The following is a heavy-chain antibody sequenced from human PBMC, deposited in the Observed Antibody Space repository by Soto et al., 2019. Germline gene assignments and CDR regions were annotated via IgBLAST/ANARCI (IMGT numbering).Heavy chain of an antibody. V-gene: IGHV1-69*01. CDR3: ARQTIAPEYYYDSSGYHYYFDY. J-gene: IGHJ4*02. CDR2: IIPIFGTA. Sequence: QVQLVQSGAEVKKPGSSVKVSCKASGGTFSSYAISWVRQAPGQGLEWMGGIIPIFGTANYAQKFQGRVKITADESTGTAYMEISSLRSEDTSVYYCARQTIAPEYYYDSSGYHYYFDYWGQGTLVTVSS. D-gene: IGHD3-22*01. CDR1: GGTFSSYA.